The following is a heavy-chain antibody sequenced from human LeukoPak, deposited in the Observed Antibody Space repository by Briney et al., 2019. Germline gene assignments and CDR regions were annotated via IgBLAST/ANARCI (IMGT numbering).Heavy chain of an antibody. CDR2: INPNSGGT. J-gene: IGHJ6*03. CDR3: ARDSNDYDYYYYYMDV. Sequence: ASVKVSCKASGYTFTGYYMHCVRQAPGQGLEWMGWINPNSGGTNYAQKFQGRVTMTRDTSISTAYMELSRLRSDDTAVYYCARDSNDYDYYYYYMDVWGKGTTVTISS. D-gene: IGHD5-12*01. V-gene: IGHV1-2*02. CDR1: GYTFTGYY.